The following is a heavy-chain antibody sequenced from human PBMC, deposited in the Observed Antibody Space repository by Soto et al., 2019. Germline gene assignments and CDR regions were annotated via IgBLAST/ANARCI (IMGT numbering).Heavy chain of an antibody. CDR1: GFSFGDSA. CDR2: IVVVNGNT. J-gene: IGHJ6*02. Sequence: ELVQSGPEAREPGTSVKVSCRASGFSFGDSAVQWVRQGRGQRLEWIGWIVVVNGNTNYAPRFEGRVTLTRDAAKRTSPMEPTSLSSDDPAVYFCAGPGLPFRPLTEPTENGMDVWGQGNNGPLSS. CDR3: AGPGLPFRPLTEPTENGMDV. D-gene: IGHD2-21*02. V-gene: IGHV1-58*01.